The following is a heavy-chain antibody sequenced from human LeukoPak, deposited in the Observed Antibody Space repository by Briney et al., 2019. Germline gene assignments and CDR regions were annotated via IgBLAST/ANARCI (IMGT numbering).Heavy chain of an antibody. CDR3: AKDQALSLSSSRALDY. D-gene: IGHD2-2*01. CDR2: ISYDGSNK. V-gene: IGHV3-30*18. Sequence: GGSLRLSCAASGFTFSSYGMHWVRQAPGKGLEWVAVISYDGSNKYYADSVNGRFTISRDNSKNTLYLQMNSLRAEDTALYYCAKDQALSLSSSRALDYWGQGTLVTVSS. CDR1: GFTFSSYG. J-gene: IGHJ4*02.